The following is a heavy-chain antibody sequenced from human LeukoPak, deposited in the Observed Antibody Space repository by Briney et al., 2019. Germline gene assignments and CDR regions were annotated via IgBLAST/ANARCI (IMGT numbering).Heavy chain of an antibody. CDR1: GRSFSVYH. CDR2: ITYSEDT. D-gene: IGHD1-26*01. V-gene: IGHV4-34*01. Sequence: TSETLSLTCAVNGRSFSVYHWTWVRQSRVKGLEWIGEITYSEDTKYNPSLESRCTISIDASKNQFSLKLNSLTVADSAVYYCARGPLGWGHYYYMDVWGEGTTVIVSS. J-gene: IGHJ6*03. CDR3: ARGPLGWGHYYYMDV.